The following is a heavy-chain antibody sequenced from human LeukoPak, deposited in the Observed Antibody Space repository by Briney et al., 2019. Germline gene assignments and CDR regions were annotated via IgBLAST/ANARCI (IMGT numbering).Heavy chain of an antibody. CDR1: GGSISSYY. CDR2: IYYSGST. Sequence: SETLSLTCTVSGGSISSYYWSWIRQPPGKGLEWIGYIYYSGSTNYNPSLKSRVTISVDTSKNQFSLKLSSVTAADTAVYYRARVVHSGYDYWFDPWGQGTLVTVSS. CDR3: ARVVHSGYDYWFDP. D-gene: IGHD5-12*01. J-gene: IGHJ5*02. V-gene: IGHV4-59*01.